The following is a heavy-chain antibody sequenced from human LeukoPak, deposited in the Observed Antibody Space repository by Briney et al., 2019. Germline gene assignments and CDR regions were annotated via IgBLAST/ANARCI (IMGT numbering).Heavy chain of an antibody. Sequence: PGGSLRLSCAASGFTFDDYGMSWVRQAPGQGLEWVSVIDWNGGTTGYADSVKGRFTISRDNAKNSLYLQMNSLRVDDTALYYCARGALRYSDYWGQGTLVTVSS. CDR2: IDWNGGTT. D-gene: IGHD3-9*01. J-gene: IGHJ4*02. CDR1: GFTFDDYG. V-gene: IGHV3-20*04. CDR3: ARGALRYSDY.